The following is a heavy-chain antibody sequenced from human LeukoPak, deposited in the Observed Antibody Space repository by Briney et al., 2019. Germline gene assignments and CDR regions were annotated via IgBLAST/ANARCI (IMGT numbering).Heavy chain of an antibody. V-gene: IGHV3-53*01. CDR3: ARGVFN. Sequence: GGSLRLSCAASGFTFSISAMSWVRQAPGKGLDWVSVISDGGSTYYADSVRGRFTISRDNSKNTLFLQMNSLRVGDTAVYYCARGVFNWGQGTLVTVSS. D-gene: IGHD3-10*01. J-gene: IGHJ4*02. CDR2: ISDGGST. CDR1: GFTFSISA.